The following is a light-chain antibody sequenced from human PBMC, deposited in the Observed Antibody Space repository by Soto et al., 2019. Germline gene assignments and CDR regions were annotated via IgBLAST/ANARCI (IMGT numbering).Light chain of an antibody. CDR3: QTWGTGIV. J-gene: IGLJ2*01. V-gene: IGLV4-69*01. CDR2: INRDGSH. CDR1: SGHSSFA. Sequence: QLVLTQSPSASASLGASVKLTCTLSSGHSSFAIAWHQQQPEKGPRYLMKINRDGSHTKGDGIPDRFSGSGSGAERYLTISSLQSEDEAEYYCQTWGTGIVFGGGTQLTVL.